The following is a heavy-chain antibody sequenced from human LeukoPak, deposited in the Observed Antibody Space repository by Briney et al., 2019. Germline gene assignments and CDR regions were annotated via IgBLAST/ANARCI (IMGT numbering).Heavy chain of an antibody. CDR3: ARFDYYDSSGSLFDY. CDR2: SYYSGNT. D-gene: IGHD3-22*01. Sequence: SETLSLTCAVSGGAISSGDYYWSWIRQPPGKGLEWIGYSYYSGNTYYNPSLKSRVTISVDTSKNQFSLKLSSVTAADTAVYYCARFDYYDSSGSLFDYWGQGTLVTVSS. CDR1: GGAISSGDYY. V-gene: IGHV4-30-4*01. J-gene: IGHJ4*02.